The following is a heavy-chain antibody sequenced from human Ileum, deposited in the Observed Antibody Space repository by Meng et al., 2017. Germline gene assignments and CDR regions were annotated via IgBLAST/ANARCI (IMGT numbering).Heavy chain of an antibody. CDR3: ARRIRGGSYLG. V-gene: IGHV4-34*01. J-gene: IGHJ4*02. Sequence: QLQLMQWGAAPLNHSGTLSLTCNVYVDSFVNYYWNWIRQPPGKGLEWIGEIHYNGSTNYNPSLESRVTISEDTSQKQFSLRLSSVTAADTAVYYCARRIRGGSYLGWGQGTLVTVSS. CDR1: VDSFVNYY. CDR2: IHYNGST. D-gene: IGHD1-26*01.